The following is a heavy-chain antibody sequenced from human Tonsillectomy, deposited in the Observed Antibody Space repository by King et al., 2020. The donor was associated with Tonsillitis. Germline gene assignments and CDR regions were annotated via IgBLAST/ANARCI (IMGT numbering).Heavy chain of an antibody. Sequence: VQLQESGPGLVKPSGTLSLTCAVSGGSISSSKWWSWVRQPPGKGLEWIGEMYHSGSTNYNPSLKSRVTISVDKSKNQFSLKLSSVTAADTAVYYCARVSSGYYEPYYYMDVWDKGTTVTVSS. CDR1: GGSISSSKW. J-gene: IGHJ6*03. D-gene: IGHD3-22*01. V-gene: IGHV4-4*02. CDR3: ARVSSGYYEPYYYMDV. CDR2: MYHSGST.